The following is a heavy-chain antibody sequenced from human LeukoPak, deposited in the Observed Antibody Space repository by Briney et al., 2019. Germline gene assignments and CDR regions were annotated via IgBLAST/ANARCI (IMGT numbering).Heavy chain of an antibody. V-gene: IGHV4-59*08. D-gene: IGHD5-12*01. CDR3: ASLRGYSGYDPFDY. CDR2: IYYSGST. J-gene: IGHJ4*02. Sequence: PSETLSLTCTVSGGSVSSYYWTWIRQPPGKGLEWLGYIYYSGSTNYNPSLKCRVTISVDTSKNQFSLKLSSVTAADTAVYYCASLRGYSGYDPFDYWGQGALVTVSS. CDR1: GGSVSSYY.